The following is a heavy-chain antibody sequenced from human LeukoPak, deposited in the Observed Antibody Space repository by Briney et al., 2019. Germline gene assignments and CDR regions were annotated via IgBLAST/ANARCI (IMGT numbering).Heavy chain of an antibody. CDR1: GFSFSSYS. V-gene: IGHV3-21*01. CDR3: ARSLLGSCTGGTCYIDYYGMDV. CDR2: ISGSAAYI. D-gene: IGHD2-15*01. J-gene: IGHJ6*02. Sequence: GGSLRLSCAASGFSFSSYSLNWVRQAPGKGLEWVSSISGSAAYIFYADSLKGRFTISRDDAKNSLYLQMNSLRAEDTAVYYCARSLLGSCTGGTCYIDYYGMDVWGQGTTVTVSS.